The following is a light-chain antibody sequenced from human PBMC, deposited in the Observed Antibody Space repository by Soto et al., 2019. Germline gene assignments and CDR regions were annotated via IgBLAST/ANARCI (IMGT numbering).Light chain of an antibody. V-gene: IGLV2-14*01. Sequence: QSVLTQPASVSGSPGQSITISCTGTSSDVGGYNYVSWYQQHPGKAPKLMIYEVSNRPSGVSNRFSGSKSGNTASLTISGLQAVYYADYYCPSYTRISLYVLGTGTKVTVL. CDR2: EVS. CDR3: PSYTRISLYV. CDR1: SSDVGGYNY. J-gene: IGLJ1*01.